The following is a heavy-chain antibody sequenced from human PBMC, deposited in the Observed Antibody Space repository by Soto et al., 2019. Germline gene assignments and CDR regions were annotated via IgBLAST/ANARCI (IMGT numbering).Heavy chain of an antibody. Sequence: SETLSLTCTVSGGSISSSSYYWGWIRQPPGKGLEWIGNIYYTGSTYYNPSLKSRVTISVDTSKNQFSLKLSSVTATDTAVYYCMLGSGWKDFDYWGQGTLVTVSS. V-gene: IGHV4-39*01. CDR3: MLGSGWKDFDY. CDR2: IYYTGST. D-gene: IGHD3-22*01. CDR1: GGSISSSSYY. J-gene: IGHJ4*02.